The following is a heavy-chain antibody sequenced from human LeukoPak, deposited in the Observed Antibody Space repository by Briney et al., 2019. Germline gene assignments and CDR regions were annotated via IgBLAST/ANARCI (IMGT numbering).Heavy chain of an antibody. Sequence: GGSLRLSCAASGFTFSDHYMDWVRQAPGKGLEWVGRTRNKANSYTTEYAASVKGRFTISRDDSKNSLYLQMNSLKAEDTAVYYCVREDQLLGYYYYYMDVWGKGTTVTVSS. V-gene: IGHV3-72*01. D-gene: IGHD2-2*01. CDR2: TRNKANSYTT. J-gene: IGHJ6*03. CDR1: GFTFSDHY. CDR3: VREDQLLGYYYYYMDV.